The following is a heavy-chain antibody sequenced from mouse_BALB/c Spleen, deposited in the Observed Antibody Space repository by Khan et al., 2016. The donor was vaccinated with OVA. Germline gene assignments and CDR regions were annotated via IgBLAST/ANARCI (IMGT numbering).Heavy chain of an antibody. CDR3: ARSPEFSYVMVY. CDR1: GDTFANFG. CDR2: INTYTGEP. Sequence: QIQLVQSGPELKKPGETIKISCKASGDTFANFGMNWVKQAPGKGLKWMGWINTYTGEPTYADDFKGRFAFSLETSASTAYLQNKNLKNEKTATYVCARSPEFSYVMVYWGKGTSVTVCS. V-gene: IGHV9-3-1*01. J-gene: IGHJ4*01.